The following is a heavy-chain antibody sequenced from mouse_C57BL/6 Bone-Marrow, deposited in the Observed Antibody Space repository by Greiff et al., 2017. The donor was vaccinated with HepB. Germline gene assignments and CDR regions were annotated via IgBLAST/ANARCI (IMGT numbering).Heavy chain of an antibody. V-gene: IGHV14-3*01. D-gene: IGHD1-1*01. Sequence: EVQLQQSVAELVRPGASVKLSCTASGFHIKNTYMHWVKQRPEQGLEWIGRIVPANGNTKYAPKFQGKATINADTSSKPAYLQLSSLTSEDTAIYYCARRDYGSSTWFAYWGQGTLVTVSA. CDR1: GFHIKNTY. CDR3: ARRDYGSSTWFAY. CDR2: IVPANGNT. J-gene: IGHJ3*01.